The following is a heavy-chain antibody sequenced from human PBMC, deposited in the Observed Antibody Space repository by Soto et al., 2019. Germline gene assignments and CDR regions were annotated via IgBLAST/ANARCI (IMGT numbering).Heavy chain of an antibody. CDR2: IYSGDNT. CDR3: ASWSSGYYWVL. CDR1: GLTVNSNY. V-gene: IGHV3-66*01. Sequence: EVQLMESGGGLVQPGGSLRLSCAVSGLTVNSNYMSWVRQAPGKGLEWVSLIYSGDNTVYADSVKGRFTISRDNSKDTLSLQMSSRSADETAVCYCASWSSGYYWVLWGRGTLVTVSS. D-gene: IGHD3-22*01. J-gene: IGHJ4*02.